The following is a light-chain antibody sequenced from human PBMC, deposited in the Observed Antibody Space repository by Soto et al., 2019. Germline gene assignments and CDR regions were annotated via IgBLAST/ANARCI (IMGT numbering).Light chain of an antibody. Sequence: QSALTQPPSASGTPGQRVTISCSGSSSNIGSYYVYWYQQLPGTAPKLLIYRNNQRPSGVPDRFSGSKSGTSASLAISGLRSEDEADYYCAAWDDSLSGRVFGPGTKLTVL. CDR3: AAWDDSLSGRV. CDR1: SSNIGSYY. CDR2: RNN. V-gene: IGLV1-47*01. J-gene: IGLJ1*01.